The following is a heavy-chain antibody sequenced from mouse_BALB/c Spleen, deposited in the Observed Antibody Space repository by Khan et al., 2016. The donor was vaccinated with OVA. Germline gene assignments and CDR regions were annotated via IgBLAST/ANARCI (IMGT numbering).Heavy chain of an antibody. CDR2: SNPGSGGT. V-gene: IGHV1-54*01. CDR1: GYAFNNYM. J-gene: IGHJ3*01. Sequence: QVQLQQSGIELVRPGTSVKVSCKASGYAFNNYMIERVKQRPGQGLEWIGVSNPGSGGTNNNEKIKGKATLPADKSSNTAYMQLSSLTSDDSAVEFCARGGYGSLACWGQGTLVTLSA. D-gene: IGHD1-1*01. CDR3: ARGGYGSLAC.